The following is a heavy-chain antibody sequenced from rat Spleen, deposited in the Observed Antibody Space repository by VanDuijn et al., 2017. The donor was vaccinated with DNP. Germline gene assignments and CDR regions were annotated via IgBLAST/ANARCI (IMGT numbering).Heavy chain of an antibody. D-gene: IGHD1-2*01. CDR3: TREGYSSYIYYAMDA. CDR2: IQSGGST. CDR1: GFSLINLG. J-gene: IGHJ4*01. V-gene: IGHV2-19*01. Sequence: QVQLQESGRGLVQPSQTLSLTCTVSGFSLINLGVSWVRQPPGKGLEWMGRIQSGGSTDYNPAPKTRLSITRDTSKSQVFLKMNSVQTEDTAIYFCTREGYSSYIYYAMDAWGQGTSVTVSS.